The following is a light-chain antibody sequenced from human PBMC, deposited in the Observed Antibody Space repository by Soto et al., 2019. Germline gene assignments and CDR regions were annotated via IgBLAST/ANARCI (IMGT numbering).Light chain of an antibody. J-gene: IGKJ2*01. CDR2: GAS. V-gene: IGKV3-15*01. CDR1: QSVSSN. CDR3: QQYNNWPYT. Sequence: EIVMTQSPSTLSVSPGERVTLSCRASQSVSSNLAWYQQKPGQAPRLLIYGASTRDTGIPARFSGSGSGTEFTLTISSLQSEDFAVYYCQQYNNWPYTFGQGTKLEIK.